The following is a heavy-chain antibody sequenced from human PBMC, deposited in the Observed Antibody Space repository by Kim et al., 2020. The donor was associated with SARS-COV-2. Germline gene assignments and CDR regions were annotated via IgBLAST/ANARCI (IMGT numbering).Heavy chain of an antibody. D-gene: IGHD3-22*01. CDR1: GFTFSSYG. J-gene: IGHJ3*02. CDR2: ISYDGSNK. Sequence: GGSLRLSCAASGFTFSSYGMHWVRQAPGKGLEWVAVISYDGSNKYYADSVKGRFTISRDNSKNTLYLQMNSLRAEDTAVYYCARAQTMIVVVITDPGAFDIWGQGTMVTVSS. CDR3: ARAQTMIVVVITDPGAFDI. V-gene: IGHV3-33*05.